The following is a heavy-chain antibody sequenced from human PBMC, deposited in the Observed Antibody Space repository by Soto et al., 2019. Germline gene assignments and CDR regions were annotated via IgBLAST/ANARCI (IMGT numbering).Heavy chain of an antibody. CDR3: ARASGIMVAYSYFDF. V-gene: IGHV3-48*04. CDR1: GFTFSTYT. CDR2: ISSSGRTI. Sequence: GGFLRLSCEAFGFTFSTYTMNWVRQAPGKGLEWVSYISSSGRTISYADPVKGRFSISRDNAKNSLYLQMNSLRGEDTAVYYCARASGIMVAYSYFDFWGQGTLVTVSS. D-gene: IGHD2-8*01. J-gene: IGHJ4*02.